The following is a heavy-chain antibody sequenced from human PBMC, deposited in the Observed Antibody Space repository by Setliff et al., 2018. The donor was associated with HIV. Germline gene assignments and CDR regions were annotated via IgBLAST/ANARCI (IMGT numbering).Heavy chain of an antibody. J-gene: IGHJ4*02. Sequence: SETLSLTCTVSGGSITSYYWNWIRQSPGKGLEWIGYIFDSGTTKYNPSVTSRVTISVDASKNQFFLQLISVTAADTAVYYCAVPGTSGTYYRVFDYWGQGVLVTVSS. CDR3: AVPGTSGTYYRVFDY. D-gene: IGHD3-10*01. CDR1: GGSITSYY. CDR2: IFDSGTT. V-gene: IGHV4-4*09.